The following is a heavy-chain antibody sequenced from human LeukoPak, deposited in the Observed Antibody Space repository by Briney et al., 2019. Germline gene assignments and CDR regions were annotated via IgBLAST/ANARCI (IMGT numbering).Heavy chain of an antibody. CDR2: IWYDGSNK. Sequence: PGGSLRLSCAASGFIFKTYAMHWVRQAPGKGLEWVTMIWYDGSNKYYGDSVKGRFTISRDNSKNTLFLQMNSLRAEDTAVYYCAKDSKYYYDSRGYSYFDYWGQGALVTVSS. CDR3: AKDSKYYYDSRGYSYFDY. CDR1: GFIFKTYA. D-gene: IGHD3-22*01. V-gene: IGHV3-30*02. J-gene: IGHJ4*02.